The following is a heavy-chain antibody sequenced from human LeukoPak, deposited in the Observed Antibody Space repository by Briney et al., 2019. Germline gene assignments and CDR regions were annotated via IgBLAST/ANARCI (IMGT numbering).Heavy chain of an antibody. Sequence: PGGSLRLSCAASGFTFSSYAMSWVRQAPGKGLEWVSSISSSSSYIYYADSVKGRFTISRDNAKNSLYLQMNSLRAEDTAVYYCARDKRWLQFDYWGQGTLVTVSS. V-gene: IGHV3-21*01. CDR3: ARDKRWLQFDY. CDR2: ISSSSSYI. CDR1: GFTFSSYA. D-gene: IGHD5-24*01. J-gene: IGHJ4*02.